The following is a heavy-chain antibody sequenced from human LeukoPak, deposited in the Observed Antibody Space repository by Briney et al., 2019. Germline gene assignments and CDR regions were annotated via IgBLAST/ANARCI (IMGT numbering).Heavy chain of an antibody. CDR3: ASRCRGVFDP. D-gene: IGHD3-16*01. CDR2: IYYSGST. V-gene: IGHV4-39*01. Sequence: SETLSLTCTVSGGSISSSSYYWGWIRQPPGKGLEWIGSIYYSGSTYYNPPLKSRVTISVDTSKNQFSLKPSSVTAADTAVYYCASRCRGVFDPWGQGTLVTVSS. CDR1: GGSISSSSYY. J-gene: IGHJ5*02.